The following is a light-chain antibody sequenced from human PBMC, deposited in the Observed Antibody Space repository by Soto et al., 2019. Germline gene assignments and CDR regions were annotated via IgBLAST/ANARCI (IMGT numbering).Light chain of an antibody. CDR3: QQDGSSSWT. J-gene: IGKJ1*01. CDR2: GTS. Sequence: EIVLTQSPGTLSLSPGERATLSCRASQSVSSSYLAWYQQKPGQAPRLLIYGTSSRATANPDRFSGSGSGTDFTLTISRLEPEDFAVYYCQQDGSSSWTFGQGT. V-gene: IGKV3-20*01. CDR1: QSVSSSY.